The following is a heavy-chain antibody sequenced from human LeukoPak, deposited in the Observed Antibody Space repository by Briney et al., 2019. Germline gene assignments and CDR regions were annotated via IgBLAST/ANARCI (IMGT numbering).Heavy chain of an antibody. Sequence: SERLSLTCTVSGGSISSYYWSWIRQPAEKGLEWIGHVYTTGSTNYNPSLKSRVTMSIDTSKNQFSLKLTSMTAADTAVYYCARDDYSNSANWFDPWGQGTLVSVSS. CDR2: VYTTGST. V-gene: IGHV4-4*07. J-gene: IGHJ5*02. D-gene: IGHD4-11*01. CDR1: GGSISSYY. CDR3: ARDDYSNSANWFDP.